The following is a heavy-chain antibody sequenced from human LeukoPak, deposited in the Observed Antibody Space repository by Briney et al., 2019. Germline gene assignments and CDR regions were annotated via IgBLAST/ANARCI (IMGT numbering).Heavy chain of an antibody. CDR2: ISGDGGST. J-gene: IGHJ4*02. Sequence: GGSLRLSCAASGLTFDYYAMHWVRQAPGKGLEWVSLISGDGGSTYYADSVKGRFTISRDNSKNSLYLQMNSLRTEDTALYYCAKDSPTYDFWSGYYRGHFDYWGQGTLVTVSS. V-gene: IGHV3-43*02. D-gene: IGHD3-3*01. CDR1: GLTFDYYA. CDR3: AKDSPTYDFWSGYYRGHFDY.